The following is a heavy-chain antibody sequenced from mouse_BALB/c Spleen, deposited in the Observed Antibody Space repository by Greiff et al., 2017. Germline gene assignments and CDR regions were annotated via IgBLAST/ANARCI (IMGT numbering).Heavy chain of an antibody. Sequence: QVQLKESGAELAKPGASVKMSCKASGYTFTSYWMHWVKQRPGHGLEWIGYINPSTGYTEYNQKFKDKATLTADKSSSTAYMQLSSLTSEDSAVYYCASGLYAMDYWGQGTSVTVSS. CDR3: ASGLYAMDY. CDR2: INPSTGYT. CDR1: GYTFTSYW. J-gene: IGHJ4*01. V-gene: IGHV1-7*01.